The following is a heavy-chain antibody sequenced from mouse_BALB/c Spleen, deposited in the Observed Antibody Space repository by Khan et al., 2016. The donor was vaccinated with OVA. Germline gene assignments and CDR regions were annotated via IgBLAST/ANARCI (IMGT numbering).Heavy chain of an antibody. V-gene: IGHV1-20*02. Sequence: VQLKQSGPELVRPGASVKISCKASGYSFTGYFMNWVMQSHGKSLEWIGRINPHIGETFYNQRFKDKATLTVDESSRTAHMALRSLASEDSAVCFCTRNYSSDFDYWGQGTTLTVSS. CDR3: TRNYSSDFDY. CDR2: INPHIGET. D-gene: IGHD1-1*01. J-gene: IGHJ2*01. CDR1: GYSFTGYF.